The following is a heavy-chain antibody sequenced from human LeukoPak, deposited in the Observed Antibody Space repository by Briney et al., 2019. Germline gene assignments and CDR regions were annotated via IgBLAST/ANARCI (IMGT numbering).Heavy chain of an antibody. Sequence: QPGGSLRLSCAASGFTFSSYEMNWVRQAPGKGLEWVSYISSSGSTIYYADSVKGRFTISRDNAKNSLYLQMNSLRAEDTAVYYCARSSGGGWLTFDYWGQGTLVTVSS. J-gene: IGHJ4*02. CDR3: ARSSGGGWLTFDY. CDR2: ISSSGSTI. CDR1: GFTFSSYE. V-gene: IGHV3-48*03. D-gene: IGHD2-15*01.